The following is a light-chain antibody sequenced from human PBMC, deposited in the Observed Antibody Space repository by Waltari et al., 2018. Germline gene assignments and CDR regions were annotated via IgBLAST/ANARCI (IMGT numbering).Light chain of an antibody. Sequence: DIQMTQSPSSLSASVGDRVTITCRTSRNIDRYLNWYQHKPGKAPKLLIFGAYNLQSGVPSRFSGSGSGTDFTLTISTLQPDDFATYYCQQSFSPAGVFGGGTKVEI. V-gene: IGKV1-39*01. CDR3: QQSFSPAGV. J-gene: IGKJ4*01. CDR1: RNIDRY. CDR2: GAY.